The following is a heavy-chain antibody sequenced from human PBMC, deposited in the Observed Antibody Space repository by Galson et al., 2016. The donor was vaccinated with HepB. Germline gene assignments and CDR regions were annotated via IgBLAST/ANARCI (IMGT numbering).Heavy chain of an antibody. V-gene: IGHV1-46*01. D-gene: IGHD1-26*01. CDR2: INPSGGST. J-gene: IGHJ4*02. CDR1: GYTFTSYY. Sequence: VKVSCKASGYTFTSYYMHWVRQAPGQGLEWMGIINPSGGSTSYAQNFQGRVTMTRDTSTSTVYMELSSLRSEDSAMYYCAREGATSIGGFGYWGQGTLLTGTS. CDR3: AREGATSIGGFGY.